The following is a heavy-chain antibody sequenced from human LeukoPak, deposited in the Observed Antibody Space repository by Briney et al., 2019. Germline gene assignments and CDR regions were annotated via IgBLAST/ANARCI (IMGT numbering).Heavy chain of an antibody. V-gene: IGHV3-48*03. J-gene: IGHJ4*02. CDR1: GFTFSSYD. D-gene: IGHD1-1*01. CDR3: ARKLTGTTYFDC. Sequence: PGGSLRLSCAASGFTFSSYDMNWVRQAPGKGLEGVSYIHSSGGTIYYADSVKGRFTISRDSAKNSVYLRMNSLRAEDTALYYCARKLTGTTYFDCWGQGTLVTVSS. CDR2: IHSSGGTI.